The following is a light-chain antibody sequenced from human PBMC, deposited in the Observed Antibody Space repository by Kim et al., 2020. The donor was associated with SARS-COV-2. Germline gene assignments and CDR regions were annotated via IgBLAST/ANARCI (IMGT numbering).Light chain of an antibody. Sequence: EIVMTQSPATLSVSPGERATLSCRASQTVGRSLAWYQQRPGQAPRLLIYGVSTRATGIPARFSGSGSETEFTLTISSLQSEDFAVYYCQHYNNWPPWTFGQGTKVEIK. CDR1: QTVGRS. V-gene: IGKV3-15*01. J-gene: IGKJ1*01. CDR2: GVS. CDR3: QHYNNWPPWT.